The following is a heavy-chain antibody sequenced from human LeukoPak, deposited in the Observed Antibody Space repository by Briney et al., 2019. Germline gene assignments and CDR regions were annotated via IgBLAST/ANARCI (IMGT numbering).Heavy chain of an antibody. J-gene: IGHJ4*02. CDR2: INPNSGGT. V-gene: IGHV1-2*02. CDR3: AIKSGGGDSSGYYYAWFDY. D-gene: IGHD3-22*01. CDR1: GYTFTGYY. Sequence: VASVKVSCKASGYTFTGYYMHWVRQAPGQGLEWMGWINPNSGGTNYAQKFQGRVTMTRDTSISTAYMELSRLRSDDMAVYYCAIKSGGGDSSGYYYAWFDYWGQGTLVTVSS.